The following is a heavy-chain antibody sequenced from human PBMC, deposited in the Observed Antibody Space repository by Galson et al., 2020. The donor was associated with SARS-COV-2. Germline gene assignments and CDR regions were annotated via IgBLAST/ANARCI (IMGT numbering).Heavy chain of an antibody. Sequence: SLKISCAASGFTFDAHAMHWVRQAPGKGLEWVTGISWSSDRIGYADSVKGRFTVSRDNTRNSLYLQMNSLRPEDTALYYCAKSGGNYYDFDYWGQGTLVTVSS. J-gene: IGHJ4*02. CDR3: AKSGGNYYDFDY. CDR1: GFTFDAHA. D-gene: IGHD3-22*01. CDR2: ISWSSDRI. V-gene: IGHV3-9*01.